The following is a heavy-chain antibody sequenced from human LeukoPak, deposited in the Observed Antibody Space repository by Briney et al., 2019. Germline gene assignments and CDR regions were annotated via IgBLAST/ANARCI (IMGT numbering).Heavy chain of an antibody. CDR3: AKADYYDSSGFFDY. D-gene: IGHD3-22*01. J-gene: IGHJ4*02. V-gene: IGHV3-43*02. Sequence: PGVSLRLSCAASGFTFEDYAMHWVRQAPGKGLEWVSLISGDGGSTYYADAVKGRFTISRDNSKNSLYLQMNSLRAEDTDLYYCAKADYYDSSGFFDYWGQGTLDTVSS. CDR1: GFTFEDYA. CDR2: ISGDGGST.